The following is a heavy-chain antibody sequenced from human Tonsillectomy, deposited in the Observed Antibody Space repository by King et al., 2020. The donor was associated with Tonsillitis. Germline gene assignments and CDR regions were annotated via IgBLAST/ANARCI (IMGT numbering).Heavy chain of an antibody. D-gene: IGHD5-12*01. CDR3: AKSGGYDLYHYYGMDV. Sequence: VQLVESGGGLVQPGGSLRLSCAAPGFTFSNYAMSWVRQAPGKGLEWVSGISGSGGSTFYADSVKGRFTISRDNSKNTLYLQMDSLRAEDTAVYYCAKSGGYDLYHYYGMDVWGQGTTVTVSS. CDR2: ISGSGGST. J-gene: IGHJ6*02. CDR1: GFTFSNYA. V-gene: IGHV3-23*04.